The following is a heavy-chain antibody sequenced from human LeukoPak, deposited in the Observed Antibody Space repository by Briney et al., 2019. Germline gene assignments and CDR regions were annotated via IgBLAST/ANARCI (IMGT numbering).Heavy chain of an antibody. CDR2: INHSGST. Sequence: SETLSLTCAVYGGSFSGYYWSWIRQPPGMGLEWIGEINHSGSTNYNPSLKSRVTISVDTPKNQFSLKLSSVTAADTAVYYCARVGYSSSSDWFDPWGQGTLVTVSS. D-gene: IGHD6-6*01. J-gene: IGHJ5*02. V-gene: IGHV4-34*01. CDR3: ARVGYSSSSDWFDP. CDR1: GGSFSGYY.